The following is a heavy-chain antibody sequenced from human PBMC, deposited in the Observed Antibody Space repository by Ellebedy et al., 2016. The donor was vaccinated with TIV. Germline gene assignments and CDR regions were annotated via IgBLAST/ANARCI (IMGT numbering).Heavy chain of an antibody. Sequence: SETLSLXXTVSGGSISSYYWSWIRQPPGKGLEWIGYIYYSGSTHYNPSLKSRVTISVDTSKNQFSLKLSSVTAADTAVYYCARSVDLGDGFDYWGQGTLVTVSS. D-gene: IGHD2-21*01. CDR1: GGSISSYY. V-gene: IGHV4-59*01. CDR3: ARSVDLGDGFDY. J-gene: IGHJ4*02. CDR2: IYYSGST.